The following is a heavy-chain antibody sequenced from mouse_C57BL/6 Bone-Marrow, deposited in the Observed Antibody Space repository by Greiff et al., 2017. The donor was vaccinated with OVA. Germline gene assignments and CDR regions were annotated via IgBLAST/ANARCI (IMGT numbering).Heavy chain of an antibody. CDR3: ARDYYGSSFAY. CDR1: GFTFSGYA. CDR2: ISDGGSYT. Sequence: EVHLVESGGDLVKPGGSLKLSCAASGFTFSGYAMSWVRQTPEKRLEWVATISDGGSYTYYPDNVKGRFTISRDNAKNNLYLQMSHLKSEDTAMYYCARDYYGSSFAYWGQGTLVTVSA. J-gene: IGHJ3*01. D-gene: IGHD1-1*01. V-gene: IGHV5-4*01.